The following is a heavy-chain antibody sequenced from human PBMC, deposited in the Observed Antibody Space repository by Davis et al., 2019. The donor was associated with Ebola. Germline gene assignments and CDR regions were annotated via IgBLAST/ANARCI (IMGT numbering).Heavy chain of an antibody. D-gene: IGHD3-16*01. V-gene: IGHV4-59*11. CDR1: GVSISRHY. CDR3: VRFGRGAY. CDR2: IYDSGRT. Sequence: PSETLSLTCTVSGVSISRHYWSWIRQPPGEGLEWVGIIYDSGRTNYNPSLKSRVTISADTSKNQFSLNLRSVTAADTAVYYCVRFGRGAYWGQGTLVTVSS. J-gene: IGHJ4*02.